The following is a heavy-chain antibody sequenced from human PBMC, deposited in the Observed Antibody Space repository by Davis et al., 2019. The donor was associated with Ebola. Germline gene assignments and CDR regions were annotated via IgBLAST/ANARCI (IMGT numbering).Heavy chain of an antibody. CDR2: IYPGDSDT. J-gene: IGHJ4*02. V-gene: IGHV5-51*01. Sequence: GESLKISCKASGYSFTAYWIGWVRQMPGKGLEWMGIIYPGDSDTRYSPSFEGQVTISVDRSITTAYLQWSSLRASDTAICYCARQESLYGSIDYWGQGALVTVSS. CDR3: ARQESLYGSIDY. D-gene: IGHD3-22*01. CDR1: GYSFTAYW.